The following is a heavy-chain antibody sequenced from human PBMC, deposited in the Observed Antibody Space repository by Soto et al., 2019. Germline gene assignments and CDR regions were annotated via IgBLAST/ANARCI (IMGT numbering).Heavy chain of an antibody. CDR2: ISGSGGST. J-gene: IGHJ6*02. V-gene: IGHV3-23*01. Sequence: GGSLRLSCAASGFTFSSYAMSWVRQAPGKGLEWVSAISGSGGSTYYADSVKGRFTISRDNSKNTLYLQMNSLRAEDTAVYYCAKNIGGLLYFGMDVWGQGTTVTVSS. CDR1: GFTFSSYA. D-gene: IGHD5-12*01. CDR3: AKNIGGLLYFGMDV.